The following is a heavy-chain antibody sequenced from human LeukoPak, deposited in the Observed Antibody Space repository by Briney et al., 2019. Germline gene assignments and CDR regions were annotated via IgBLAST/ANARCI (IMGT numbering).Heavy chain of an antibody. CDR3: AKALAVAGLTFDY. CDR2: ISYDGSNK. D-gene: IGHD6-19*01. CDR1: GFTFSSYG. J-gene: IGHJ4*02. V-gene: IGHV3-30*18. Sequence: GSLRLSCAASGFTFSSYGMHWVRQAPGKGLEWVAVISYDGSNKYYADSVKGRFTISRDNSKNTLYLQMNSLRAEDTAVYYCAKALAVAGLTFDYWGQGTLVTVSS.